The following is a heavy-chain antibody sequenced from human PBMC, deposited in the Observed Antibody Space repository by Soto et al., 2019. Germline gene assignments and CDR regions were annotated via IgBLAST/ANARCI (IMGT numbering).Heavy chain of an antibody. CDR2: INPSGGST. CDR3: ARDDYGDPRRDYYYGMDV. Sequence: QVQLVQSGAEVKKPGASVKVSCKASGYTFTSYYMHWVRQAPGQGLEWMGIINPSGGSTSYAQKFQGRVTMTRDTSTSTVYMELSSLRSEDTAVYYCARDDYGDPRRDYYYGMDVWGQGTTVTVSS. D-gene: IGHD4-17*01. J-gene: IGHJ6*02. V-gene: IGHV1-46*01. CDR1: GYTFTSYY.